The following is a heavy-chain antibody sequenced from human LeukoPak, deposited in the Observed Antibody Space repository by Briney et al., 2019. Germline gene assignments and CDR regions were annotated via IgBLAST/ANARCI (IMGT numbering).Heavy chain of an antibody. Sequence: PGQSRRLSCAPSGFTPTSDAIHCVRQAASNGLEWEGVIWSVGSNTYHADSVKGRFTISRDNSKTTLYLEMNSLRAEATAVYYCAGDSTSDAFDIWGQGTMVTVSS. CDR3: AGDSTSDAFDI. V-gene: IGHV3-33*01. J-gene: IGHJ3*02. CDR1: GFTPTSDA. CDR2: IWSVGSNT. D-gene: IGHD2-2*01.